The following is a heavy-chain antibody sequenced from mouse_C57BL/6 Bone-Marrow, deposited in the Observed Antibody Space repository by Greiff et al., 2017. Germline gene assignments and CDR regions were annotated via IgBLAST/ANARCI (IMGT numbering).Heavy chain of an antibody. CDR1: GSPSTPYW. Sequence: QVHVKQPGAERPRPGASGKPSRKASGSPSTPYWLHWSKHRPGQGLEWSEHINPSSGYTKYNQKFKDKATLTADKSSSTAYMQVSSLAYEGSPVYYWARSRNWGQGTTLTVSS. CDR3: ARSRN. V-gene: IGHV1-7*01. J-gene: IGHJ2*01. CDR2: INPSSGYT.